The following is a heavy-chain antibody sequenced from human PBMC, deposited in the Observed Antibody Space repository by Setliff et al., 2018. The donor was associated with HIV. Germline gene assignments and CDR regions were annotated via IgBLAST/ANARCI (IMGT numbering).Heavy chain of an antibody. J-gene: IGHJ5*02. CDR2: IYQSGSI. Sequence: PSETLSLTCAASGYSINSGFSRAWIRQHPGQGPQWIGSIYQSGSIYYNPSLQSRVTISVDSSKNQFSLNLFSVTAADTAVYYCARPRRVRSRAWYWFDIWGQGTLVTVSS. D-gene: IGHD6-19*01. CDR3: ARPRRVRSRAWYWFDI. V-gene: IGHV4-38-2*01. CDR1: GYSINSGFS.